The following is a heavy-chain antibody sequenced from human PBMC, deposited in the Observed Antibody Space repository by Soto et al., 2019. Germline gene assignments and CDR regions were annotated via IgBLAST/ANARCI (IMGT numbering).Heavy chain of an antibody. Sequence: SETLSLTGAVYGGSFNGYYWNWIRQPPGKGLEWIGEINHTGGTHYNPSLKIRVTMSVDTSKNQFSLRLSSVTAADTAIYYCATRITVFGLLIPPFDPWGQGTQVTVSS. V-gene: IGHV4-34*01. CDR3: ATRITVFGLLIPPFDP. J-gene: IGHJ5*02. D-gene: IGHD3-3*01. CDR1: GGSFNGYY. CDR2: INHTGGT.